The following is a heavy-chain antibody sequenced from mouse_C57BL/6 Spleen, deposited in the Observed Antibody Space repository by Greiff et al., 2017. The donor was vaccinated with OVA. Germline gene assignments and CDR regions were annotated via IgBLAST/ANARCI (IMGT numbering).Heavy chain of an antibody. CDR2: IYPGDGDT. V-gene: IGHV1-82*01. CDR3: ARVDYGNWYYFDY. Sequence: VQLVESGPELVKPGASVKISCKASGYAFSSSWMNWVKQRPGKGLEWIGRIYPGDGDTNYNGKFKGKATLTADKSSSTAYMQLSSLTSEDSAVYFCARVDYGNWYYFDYWGQGTTLTVSS. J-gene: IGHJ2*01. D-gene: IGHD2-1*01. CDR1: GYAFSSSW.